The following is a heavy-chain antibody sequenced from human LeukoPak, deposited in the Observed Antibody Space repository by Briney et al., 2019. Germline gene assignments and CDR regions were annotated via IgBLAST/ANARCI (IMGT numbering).Heavy chain of an antibody. D-gene: IGHD7-27*01. CDR2: LNAGGRP. Sequence: GGSLRLSCTVSGFTLSRSAMSWVRQAPGKGLEWVSSLNAGGRPFYADPVKGRFTISRDNSNTLYLQLNNVRAEDTAVYFCAQDVTGDAGSWGQGTLVTVSS. CDR1: GFTLSRSA. V-gene: IGHV3-23*01. J-gene: IGHJ5*02. CDR3: AQDVTGDAGS.